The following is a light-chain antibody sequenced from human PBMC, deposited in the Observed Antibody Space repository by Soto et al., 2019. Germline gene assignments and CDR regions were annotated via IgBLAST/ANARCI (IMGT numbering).Light chain of an antibody. CDR2: EGS. Sequence: QSAPTQPASVSGSPGKSITISCTGASGDVLSYDGVSWYQHHPGKAPKLILYEGSNRPSVISNRFSGTRSGHLACLTISGLPAQYEADYYCCLYAYNSGWLFGGGTKLTVL. CDR1: SGDVLSYDG. V-gene: IGLV2-23*01. CDR3: CLYAYNSGWL. J-gene: IGLJ3*02.